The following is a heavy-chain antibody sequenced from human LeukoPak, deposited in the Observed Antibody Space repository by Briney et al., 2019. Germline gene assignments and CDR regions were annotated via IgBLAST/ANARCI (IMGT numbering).Heavy chain of an antibody. CDR3: ASVPKAAYAFDI. V-gene: IGHV4-39*07. D-gene: IGHD6-13*01. Sequence: SETLSLTCTVSGGSISSSSYYWGWIRQPPGKGLEWIGSIYYSGSTYYNPSLKSRVTISVDTSKNQFSLKLSSVTAADTAVYYCASVPKAAYAFDIWGQGTMVTVSS. CDR2: IYYSGST. J-gene: IGHJ3*02. CDR1: GGSISSSSYY.